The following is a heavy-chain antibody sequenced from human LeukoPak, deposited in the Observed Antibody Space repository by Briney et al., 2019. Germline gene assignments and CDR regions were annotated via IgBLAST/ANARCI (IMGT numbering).Heavy chain of an antibody. CDR2: ISYDGSNK. CDR1: GFTFSSYG. J-gene: IGHJ4*02. V-gene: IGHV3-30*18. D-gene: IGHD4-23*01. Sequence: GGSLRLSCAASGFTFSSYGMHWARQAPGKGLEWVAVISYDGSNKCYADSVKGRFTISRDNSKNTLYLQMNSLRAEDTAVYYCAKAVYGGSYFDYWGQGTLVTVSS. CDR3: AKAVYGGSYFDY.